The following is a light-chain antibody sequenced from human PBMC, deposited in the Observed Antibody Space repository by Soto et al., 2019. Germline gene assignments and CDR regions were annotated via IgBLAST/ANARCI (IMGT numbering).Light chain of an antibody. V-gene: IGKV3-15*01. CDR1: QSVSSSY. CDR3: QQYNNWART. CDR2: GAS. Sequence: EIVLTQSPGTLSFSPGERATLSCRASQSVSSSYLAWYQQKLGQAPRLLIYGASSRATGIPARFSGSGSGTEFTLTISSLQSADFAVYFCQQYNNWARTFGQGTKVDIK. J-gene: IGKJ1*01.